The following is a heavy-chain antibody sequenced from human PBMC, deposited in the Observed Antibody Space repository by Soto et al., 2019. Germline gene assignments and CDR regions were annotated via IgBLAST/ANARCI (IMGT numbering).Heavy chain of an antibody. CDR1: GGSISSDHYH. J-gene: IGHJ6*02. D-gene: IGHD4-17*01. CDR3: VREDDGGDRDYYGLDV. V-gene: IGHV4-30-4*01. Sequence: QVQLQESGPGLVRPSQTLSLTCTVSGGSISSDHYHWTWIRQTPGKGLEWIGYIHYSGSVYYNPSLQNRVTMSVDTSKNMFSLKLRAVTAADTAVYFCVREDDGGDRDYYGLDVWGQGPTVTVSS. CDR2: IHYSGSV.